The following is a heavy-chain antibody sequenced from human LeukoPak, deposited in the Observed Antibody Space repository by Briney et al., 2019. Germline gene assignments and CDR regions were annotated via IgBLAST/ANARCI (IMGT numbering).Heavy chain of an antibody. CDR3: ARTPSIVGYTSRELGHWYFDL. CDR2: ISSSSSTM. V-gene: IGHV3-11*04. D-gene: IGHD6-13*01. J-gene: IGHJ2*01. Sequence: KTGGSLRLSCAASGFTFSDYYMSWIRQAPGKGLEWVSYISSSSSTMDYADSVKGRFTISRDNARNSLYLQMKSLRAEDTAVYYCARTPSIVGYTSRELGHWYFDLWGRGTPVTVSS. CDR1: GFTFSDYY.